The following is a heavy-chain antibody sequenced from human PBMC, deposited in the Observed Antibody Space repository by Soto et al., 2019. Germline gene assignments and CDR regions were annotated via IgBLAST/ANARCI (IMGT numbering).Heavy chain of an antibody. Sequence: EVQLVESGGGLVQPGGSLRLSCAASGFTVSSNYMSWVRQAPGKGLEWGSVIYSGGSTYYADSVKGRFTISRHNSKNTLYLQMNSLRAEDTAVYYCARGYSGYEDNYYYYMDVWGKGTTVTVSS. J-gene: IGHJ6*03. CDR3: ARGYSGYEDNYYYYMDV. D-gene: IGHD5-12*01. CDR2: IYSGGST. V-gene: IGHV3-53*04. CDR1: GFTVSSNY.